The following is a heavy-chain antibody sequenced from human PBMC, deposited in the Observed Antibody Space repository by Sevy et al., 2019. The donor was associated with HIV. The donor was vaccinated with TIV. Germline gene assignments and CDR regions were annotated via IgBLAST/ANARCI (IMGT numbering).Heavy chain of an antibody. CDR1: GGSISSYY. Sequence: SETLSLTCTVSGGSISSYYWSWIRQPAGKGLEWIGRIYTSGSTNYNPSLKSRVTMSVDTSKNQFSLKLSSVTAADMAVYYCARALYDYGDGYYFDYWGQGTLVTVSS. CDR3: ARALYDYGDGYYFDY. D-gene: IGHD4-17*01. J-gene: IGHJ4*02. CDR2: IYTSGST. V-gene: IGHV4-4*07.